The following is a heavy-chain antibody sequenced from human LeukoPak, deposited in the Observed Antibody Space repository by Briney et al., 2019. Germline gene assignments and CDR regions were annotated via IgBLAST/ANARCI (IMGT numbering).Heavy chain of an antibody. CDR1: GFTLRSYT. CDR2: IGISSNKI. V-gene: IGHV3-21*01. J-gene: IGHJ3*02. CDR3: AEWELEDAFDI. Sequence: PGGSLRLSCAASGFTLRSYTMNWVRQAPGKGLEWVSSIGISSNKIYYADSVKGRFIISRDNAKNSLYLQMNSLRAEDTAVYYCAEWELEDAFDIWGQGTMVTVSS. D-gene: IGHD1-26*01.